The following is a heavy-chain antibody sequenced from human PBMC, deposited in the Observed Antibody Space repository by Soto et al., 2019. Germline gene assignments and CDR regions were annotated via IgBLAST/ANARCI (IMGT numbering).Heavy chain of an antibody. CDR3: ASYSGYDRRTFDY. Sequence: SETLSLTCTVSGGSISSYYWIWIRQPPGKGLEWIGYIYYSGSTNYNPSLKSRVTISVDTSKNQFSLKLSSVTAADTAVYYCASYSGYDRRTFDYWGQGTLVTVSS. CDR1: GGSISSYY. CDR2: IYYSGST. V-gene: IGHV4-59*08. J-gene: IGHJ4*02. D-gene: IGHD5-12*01.